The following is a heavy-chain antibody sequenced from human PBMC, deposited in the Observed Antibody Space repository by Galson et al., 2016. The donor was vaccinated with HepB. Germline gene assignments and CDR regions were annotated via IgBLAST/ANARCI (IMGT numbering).Heavy chain of an antibody. V-gene: IGHV5-51*01. D-gene: IGHD3-16*02. CDR3: SRQVDSPLHRRALDV. CDR2: IRASDSAV. J-gene: IGHJ3*01. Sequence: QSGAEVKQPGDSLRIACNVSLSRFSGFWVAWVRLRPGLGLQWLGIIRASDSAVTIGPSVRGHISMSLDKSIQAAYLHLSGLEVSDTGIYYWSRQVDSPLHRRALDVWGRGTPVTVS. CDR1: LSRFSGFW.